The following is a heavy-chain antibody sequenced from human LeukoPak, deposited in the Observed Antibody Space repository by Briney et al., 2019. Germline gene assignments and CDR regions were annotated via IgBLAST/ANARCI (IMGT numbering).Heavy chain of an antibody. Sequence: SETLSLTCTVSGGSTSSDSYYWAWIRQSPGKGLEWIGTVYYSGDTYYNPSLKSRVSISVDTSKNQFSLTLNSVTAADTAVYYCARGSDYFDYWGQGTLVTVSS. CDR2: VYYSGDT. CDR1: GGSTSSDSYY. CDR3: ARGSDYFDY. J-gene: IGHJ4*02. V-gene: IGHV4-39*07.